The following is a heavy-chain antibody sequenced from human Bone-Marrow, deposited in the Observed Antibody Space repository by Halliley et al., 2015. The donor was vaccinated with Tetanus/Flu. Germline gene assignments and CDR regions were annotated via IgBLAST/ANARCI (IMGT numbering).Heavy chain of an antibody. D-gene: IGHD1-1*01. CDR3: ARVAGHNAIYRYYGMDV. CDR2: IPSDGSDE. CDR1: GFTFSNYA. J-gene: IGHJ6*02. Sequence: SLRLSCAASGFTFSNYAIHWVRQAPGKGLDWVTVIPSDGSDEYYVDSVKGRFTISRDNSKNTLYLQMNSLRPEDTAVYYCARVAGHNAIYRYYGMDVWGQGTTVTVSS. V-gene: IGHV3-30*04.